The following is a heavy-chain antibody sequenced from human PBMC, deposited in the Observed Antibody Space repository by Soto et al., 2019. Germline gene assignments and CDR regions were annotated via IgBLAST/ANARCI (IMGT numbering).Heavy chain of an antibody. CDR1: GFTFSSYS. D-gene: IGHD6-13*01. J-gene: IGHJ4*02. CDR2: ISSSSSYI. CDR3: ASPGRGYSSSWYYFDY. Sequence: EVQLVESGGGLVKPGGSLRLSCAVSGFTFSSYSRNWLRQAPGKGLEWVSSISSSSSYIYYADSVKGRFTISRDNAKNSLYLQMNSLRAEDTAVYYCASPGRGYSSSWYYFDYWGQGTLVTVSS. V-gene: IGHV3-21*01.